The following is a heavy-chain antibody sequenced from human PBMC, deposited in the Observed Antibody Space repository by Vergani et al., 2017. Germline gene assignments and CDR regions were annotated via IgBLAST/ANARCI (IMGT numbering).Heavy chain of an antibody. J-gene: IGHJ4*02. V-gene: IGHV3-33*06. CDR1: GFRFSSYG. Sequence: QVQLVESGGGVVQPGRSLRLSCAASGFRFSSYGMNWVRQAPGKGLEWVAVIWYDGSNKYYADSVKGRFTISRDNSKNTLYLQMNSLRAEDTAVYYCAKDWVEPGPGWFDDWSQGTLVSVSS. CDR3: AKDWVEPGPGWFDD. D-gene: IGHD1-14*01. CDR2: IWYDGSNK.